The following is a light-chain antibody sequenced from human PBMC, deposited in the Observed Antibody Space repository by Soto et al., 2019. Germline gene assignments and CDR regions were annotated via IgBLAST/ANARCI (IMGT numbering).Light chain of an antibody. Sequence: QSALTQPASVSGSPGQSITISCTGTSSDVGGYNYVSWYQQHPGKAPKLMIYDVSNRPSGVSNRFSGSKSGNTASLTISGLRAEDEADYYCSSYTSSSTLGFGGGTKVTVL. V-gene: IGLV2-14*01. J-gene: IGLJ2*01. CDR1: SSDVGGYNY. CDR2: DVS. CDR3: SSYTSSSTLG.